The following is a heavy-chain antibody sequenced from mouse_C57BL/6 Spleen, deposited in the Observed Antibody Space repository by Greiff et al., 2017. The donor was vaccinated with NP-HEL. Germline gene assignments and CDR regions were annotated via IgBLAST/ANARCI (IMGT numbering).Heavy chain of an antibody. Sequence: EVHLVESGEGLVKPGGSLKLSCAASGFTFSSYAMSWVRQTPEKRLEWVAYISSGGDYIYYADTVKGRFTISRDNARNTLYLQMSSLKSEDTAMYYCTRGGYRDYAMDYWGQGTSVTVSS. CDR2: ISSGGDYI. CDR3: TRGGYRDYAMDY. J-gene: IGHJ4*01. D-gene: IGHD1-1*02. CDR1: GFTFSSYA. V-gene: IGHV5-9-1*02.